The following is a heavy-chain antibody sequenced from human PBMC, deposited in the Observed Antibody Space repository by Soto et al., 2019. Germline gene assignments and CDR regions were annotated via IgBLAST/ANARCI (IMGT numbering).Heavy chain of an antibody. V-gene: IGHV3-33*01. CDR1: GFTFSSYG. Sequence: QVQLVESGGGVVQPGRSLRLSCAASGFTFSSYGMHWVRQAPGKGLEWVAVIWYEGSNKYYADSVKGRFTISRDNSKNPLYLQMKSLRAEEKAVYYCARDSLPYGDYDYSYYYGMDVWGQGTTVTVSS. D-gene: IGHD4-17*01. CDR2: IWYEGSNK. CDR3: ARDSLPYGDYDYSYYYGMDV. J-gene: IGHJ6*02.